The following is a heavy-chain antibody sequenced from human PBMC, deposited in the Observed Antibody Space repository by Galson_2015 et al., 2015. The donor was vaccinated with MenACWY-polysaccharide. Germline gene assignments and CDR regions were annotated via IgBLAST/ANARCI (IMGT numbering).Heavy chain of an antibody. J-gene: IGHJ6*02. CDR1: GFTFSSYA. CDR3: ARDYCDRITCSGMDV. D-gene: IGHD2/OR15-2a*01. CDR2: ISYDGINE. Sequence: SLRLSCAASGFTFSSYAIHWVRQAPGKGLEWVAVISYDGINEYYADSVKGRFTISRDNSKYTVYLQMNSLRADDTTVYYCARDYCDRITCSGMDVWGQGTTVTVSS. V-gene: IGHV3-30-3*01.